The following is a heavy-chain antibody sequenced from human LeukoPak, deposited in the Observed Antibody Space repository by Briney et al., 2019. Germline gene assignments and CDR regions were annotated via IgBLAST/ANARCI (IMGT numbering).Heavy chain of an antibody. D-gene: IGHD3-22*01. Sequence: ASVKVSCKASGYTFTGYYMHWVRQAPGQGLEWMGWINPNSGGTNYAQKFQGRVTMTRDTSISPAYMELSRLRSDDTALYYVARGFILTMIPASIFDYWGQGSLVTVSS. V-gene: IGHV1-2*02. J-gene: IGHJ4*02. CDR3: ARGFILTMIPASIFDY. CDR2: INPNSGGT. CDR1: GYTFTGYY.